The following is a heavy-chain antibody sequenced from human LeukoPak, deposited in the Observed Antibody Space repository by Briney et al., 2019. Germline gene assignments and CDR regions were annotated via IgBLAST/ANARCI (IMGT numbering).Heavy chain of an antibody. Sequence: PGGSLRLSCAASGFIFTTNWMQWVRQAPGKGLVWVSRINSDGSSTSYADSVKGRFTISRDNAKNTLYLQMNSLRAEDTAVYYCARGLRKQGAFDIWGQGTMVTVSS. V-gene: IGHV3-74*01. J-gene: IGHJ3*02. CDR3: ARGLRKQGAFDI. CDR2: INSDGSST. CDR1: GFIFTTNW.